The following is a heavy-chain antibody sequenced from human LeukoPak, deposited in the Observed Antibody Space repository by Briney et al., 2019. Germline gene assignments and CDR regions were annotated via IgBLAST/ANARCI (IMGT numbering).Heavy chain of an antibody. D-gene: IGHD6-13*01. CDR3: AKDILPGIAAAGNSWFDP. CDR2: ISWNSGSI. J-gene: IGHJ5*02. Sequence: LRLSCAASGFTFDDYAMHWVRQAPGKGLERVSGISWNSGSIGYADSVKGRFTISRDNAKNSLYLQMNSLRAEDTALYYCAKDILPGIAAAGNSWFDPWGQGTLVTVSS. CDR1: GFTFDDYA. V-gene: IGHV3-9*01.